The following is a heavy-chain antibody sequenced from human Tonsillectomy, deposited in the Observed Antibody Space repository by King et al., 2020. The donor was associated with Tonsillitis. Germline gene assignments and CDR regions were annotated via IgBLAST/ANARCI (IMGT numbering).Heavy chain of an antibody. J-gene: IGHJ4*02. V-gene: IGHV3-74*01. Sequence: VQLVESGGGLIQPGGSLKLSCAASGFTFIDYWMHWFRQAPGKGLVWVARINYDGSTTTYADSVKGRFTISRDNDKNTLYLQMNSLRAEDTAVYYCARARGYSGYEVCDFWGQGTLVTVSS. D-gene: IGHD5-12*01. CDR2: INYDGSTT. CDR1: GFTFIDYW. CDR3: ARARGYSGYEVCDF.